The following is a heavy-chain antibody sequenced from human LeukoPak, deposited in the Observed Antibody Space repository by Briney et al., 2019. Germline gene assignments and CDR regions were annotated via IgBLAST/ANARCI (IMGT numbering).Heavy chain of an antibody. CDR2: IYPGDSDT. CDR1: GYSFTSYW. Sequence: GESLKISCKGSGYSFTSYWIGWVRQMPGKGLEWMGIIYPGDSDTRYSPSFQGQVTISADKSISTAYLQWSSLKASDTAMYYCARLNYYDSSGYYIPYYYYYYYMDVWGKGTTATISS. D-gene: IGHD3-22*01. CDR3: ARLNYYDSSGYYIPYYYYYYYMDV. J-gene: IGHJ6*03. V-gene: IGHV5-51*01.